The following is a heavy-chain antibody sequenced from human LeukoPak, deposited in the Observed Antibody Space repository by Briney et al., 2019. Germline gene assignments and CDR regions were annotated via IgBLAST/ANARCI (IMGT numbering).Heavy chain of an antibody. J-gene: IGHJ4*02. Sequence: PSETLSLTCTVSGGSISSSSYYWGWIRQPPGKGLEWIGSIYYSRSTYYNPSLKSRVTISVDTSKNQFSLKLSSVTAADTAVYYCARRQRWLRLPDDWGQGTLVTVSS. CDR1: GGSISSSSYY. V-gene: IGHV4-39*07. CDR3: ARRQRWLRLPDD. CDR2: IYYSRST. D-gene: IGHD5-12*01.